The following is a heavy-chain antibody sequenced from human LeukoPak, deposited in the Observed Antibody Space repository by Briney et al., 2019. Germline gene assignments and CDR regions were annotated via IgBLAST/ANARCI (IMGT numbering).Heavy chain of an antibody. Sequence: SETLSLTCTVSGDSIRSYYWSWIRQPPGKGLEWIGYICYSETANYNPSLKSRVTISVDTSKNQFSLKLTSVTAADTAVYYCARVYYSSSYDYWYFDLWGRGTLVTVSS. CDR2: ICYSETA. V-gene: IGHV4-59*01. CDR3: ARVYYSSSYDYWYFDL. CDR1: GDSIRSYY. J-gene: IGHJ2*01. D-gene: IGHD6-13*01.